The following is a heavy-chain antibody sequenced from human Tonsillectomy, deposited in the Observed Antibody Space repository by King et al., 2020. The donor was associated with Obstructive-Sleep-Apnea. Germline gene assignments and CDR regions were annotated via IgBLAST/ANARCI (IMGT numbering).Heavy chain of an antibody. V-gene: IGHV1-46*01. CDR3: ARDSDWGETLLDY. J-gene: IGHJ4*02. D-gene: IGHD3-16*01. CDR1: GYTFTNYY. CDR2: INPSGGST. Sequence: VQLVESGAEVKKPGASVKVSCKASGYTFTNYYMHWVRQAPGQGLEWMGIINPSGGSTSYAQKFQARVTMIRDTSTSTVYMELSSLRSEDTAVYYCARDSDWGETLLDYWGQGTLVTVSS.